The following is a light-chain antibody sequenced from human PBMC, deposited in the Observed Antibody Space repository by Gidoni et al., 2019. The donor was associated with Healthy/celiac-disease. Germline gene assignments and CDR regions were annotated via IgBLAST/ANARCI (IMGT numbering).Light chain of an antibody. V-gene: IGKV1-39*01. Sequence: DIQVTQSPSSLSASVGDSVTITCRASQSISSYLNWYQQKPGKAPKLLIYAASSLQSGVPSRFSGCGSGTDFTLTISSLQPEDFATYYCQQSYSTPPLTFGGGTKVEIK. CDR1: QSISSY. CDR3: QQSYSTPPLT. J-gene: IGKJ4*01. CDR2: AAS.